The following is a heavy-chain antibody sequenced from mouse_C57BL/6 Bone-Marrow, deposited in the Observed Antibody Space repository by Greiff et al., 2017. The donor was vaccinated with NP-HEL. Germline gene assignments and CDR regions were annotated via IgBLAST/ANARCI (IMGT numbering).Heavy chain of an antibody. D-gene: IGHD1-1*01. CDR1: GFSFSDYG. CDR3: ARGRTTVTMDY. Sequence: EVKLMESGGGLVKPGGSLKLSCAASGFSFSDYGMHWVRQAPEKGLEWVAYISSGSSTIYYADTVKGRFTISRDNAKNTLFLQMTSLRSEDTAMYYCARGRTTVTMDYWGQGTSVTVSS. CDR2: ISSGSSTI. V-gene: IGHV5-17*01. J-gene: IGHJ4*01.